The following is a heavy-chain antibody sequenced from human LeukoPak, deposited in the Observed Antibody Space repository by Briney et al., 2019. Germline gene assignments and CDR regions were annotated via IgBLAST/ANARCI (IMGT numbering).Heavy chain of an antibody. CDR3: ARGDYVWGSYRYNRNWFDP. CDR2: IYYSGST. Sequence: TSETLSLTCTVSGGSISSYYWSWIRQPPGKGLDWIGYIYYSGSTNYNPSLKSRVTISVDTSKNQFSLKLSSVTAADTAVYYCARGDYVWGSYRYNRNWFDPWGQGTLVTVSS. J-gene: IGHJ5*02. D-gene: IGHD3-16*02. CDR1: GGSISSYY. V-gene: IGHV4-59*01.